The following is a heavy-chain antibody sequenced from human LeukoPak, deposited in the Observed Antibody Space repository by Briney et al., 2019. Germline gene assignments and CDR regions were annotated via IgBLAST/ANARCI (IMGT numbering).Heavy chain of an antibody. CDR3: ARVIAVAGLIDY. CDR2: IYYSGST. CDR1: GGSISSYY. J-gene: IGHJ4*02. Sequence: PSETLSLTCTVSGGSISSYYWSWIRQPPGKGLEWIGCIYYSGSTNYNPSLKSRVTISVDTSKNQFSLKLSSVTAADTAVYYCARVIAVAGLIDYWGQGTLVTVSS. D-gene: IGHD6-19*01. V-gene: IGHV4-59*01.